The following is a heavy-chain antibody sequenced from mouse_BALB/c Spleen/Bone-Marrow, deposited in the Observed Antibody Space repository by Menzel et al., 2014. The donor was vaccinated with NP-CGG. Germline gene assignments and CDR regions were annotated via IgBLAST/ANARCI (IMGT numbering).Heavy chain of an antibody. CDR3: ARLNYYGNLFV. Sequence: DVQLQESGGGLVQPGGSLKLSCAASGFDFSRYWMSWVRQAPGKGLEWIGEINPDSSTINYMPSLKDKFIISRDNAKNTLYLQISKVRSEDTALYYCARLNYYGNLFVWGAGTTVTVSS. J-gene: IGHJ1*01. CDR2: INPDSSTI. D-gene: IGHD1-1*01. CDR1: GFDFSRYW. V-gene: IGHV4-1*02.